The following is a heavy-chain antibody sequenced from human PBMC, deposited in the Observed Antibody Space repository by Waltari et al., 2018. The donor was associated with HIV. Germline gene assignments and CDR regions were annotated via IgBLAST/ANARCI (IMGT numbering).Heavy chain of an antibody. J-gene: IGHJ5*02. CDR3: ARGWDYDFWSGLEGGKFDP. Sequence: QVQLQQSGPGLVKPSQTLSLTCAISGDSVSSNSAAWNWIRQSPRSGLEWLGRTYFRSKWYIDYAVSVKSRITINPDTSKNHFSLQLNSVTPEDTAVYFCARGWDYDFWSGLEGGKFDPWGLGTLVTVSS. CDR2: TYFRSKWYI. V-gene: IGHV6-1*01. CDR1: GDSVSSNSAA. D-gene: IGHD3-3*01.